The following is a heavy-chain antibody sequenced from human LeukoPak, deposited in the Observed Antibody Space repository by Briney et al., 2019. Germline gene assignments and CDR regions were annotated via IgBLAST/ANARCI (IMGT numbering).Heavy chain of an antibody. D-gene: IGHD6-19*01. Sequence: GGSLRLSCRASGFSFSIYSMNWVRQAPGKGLEWVSVIRAEGAPTYYADSVKGRFTISRDNSKNMLYLQMNSLRAEDTAVYYCARDTSGWYKRFDYWGQGTLVTVSS. CDR3: ARDTSGWYKRFDY. CDR1: GFSFSIYS. J-gene: IGHJ4*02. V-gene: IGHV3-23*01. CDR2: IRAEGAPT.